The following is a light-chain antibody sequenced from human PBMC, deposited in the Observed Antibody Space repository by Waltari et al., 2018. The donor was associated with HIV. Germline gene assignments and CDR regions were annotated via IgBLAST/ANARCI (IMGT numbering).Light chain of an antibody. J-gene: IGKJ4*01. Sequence: DIVMTQSPDSLAVSLGERATINCKSSQTVLYTSNNKNYLAWYQQKPGQPPKLLIYWASTRESGVPDRFSGSGSGTDLTLISNMQAADVAVYYCQQYYGNPLTFGGGTKVEIK. CDR1: QTVLYTSNNKNY. CDR3: QQYYGNPLT. CDR2: WAS. V-gene: IGKV4-1*01.